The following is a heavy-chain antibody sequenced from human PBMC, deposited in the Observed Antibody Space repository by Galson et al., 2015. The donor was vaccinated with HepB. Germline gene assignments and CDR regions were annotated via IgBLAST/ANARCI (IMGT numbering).Heavy chain of an antibody. D-gene: IGHD2-21*01. CDR2: INEDGSVK. CDR1: GFTFSSYW. CDR3: ARDAHSRQGSDY. V-gene: IGHV3-7*01. J-gene: IGHJ4*02. Sequence: SLRLSCAASGFTFSSYWMSWVRQAPGKGLEWVANINEDGSVKKYVDSEKGRCTISRGNARNSLYLQMNSLRVEDTAVYYCARDAHSRQGSDYWGQGTLATVSS.